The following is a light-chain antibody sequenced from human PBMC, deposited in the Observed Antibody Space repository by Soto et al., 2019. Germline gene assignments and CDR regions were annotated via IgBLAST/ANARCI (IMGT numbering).Light chain of an antibody. J-gene: IGKJ5*01. CDR2: GAS. CDR3: QQYNNWPPIT. Sequence: EIMLTQSPATLSLSPGERATLSCRASQSVSSSYLAWYQQIPGQAPRLLIYGASTRAPGIPARFSGSGSGTEFTLTISSLQSEDFAVYYCQQYNNWPPITFGQGTRLEI. V-gene: IGKV3-15*01. CDR1: QSVSSSY.